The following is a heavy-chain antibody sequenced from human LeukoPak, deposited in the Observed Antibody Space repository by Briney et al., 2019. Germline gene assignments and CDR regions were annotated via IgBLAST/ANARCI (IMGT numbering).Heavy chain of an antibody. CDR2: IKQDGSEK. Sequence: GGSLRLSCAPSGFTFSNYWMTWVRQAPGRGLEWVANIKQDGSEKHYVDSVKGRFTISRDNAKNSVYLQMNSLRADDTAVYYCARDRQIAYWGQGTLVTVSS. CDR1: GFTFSNYW. CDR3: ARDRQIAY. V-gene: IGHV3-7*01. J-gene: IGHJ4*02.